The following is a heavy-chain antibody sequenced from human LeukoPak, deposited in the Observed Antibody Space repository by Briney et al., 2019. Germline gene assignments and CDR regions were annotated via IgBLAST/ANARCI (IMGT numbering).Heavy chain of an antibody. CDR2: IKSKTDGGTT. CDR1: GFTFSNAW. V-gene: IGHV3-15*01. D-gene: IGHD4-11*01. CDR3: TVTTWLAGSFDY. J-gene: IGHJ4*02. Sequence: RTGGSLRLSCAASGFTFSNAWMSWVRQAPGKGLEWVGRIKSKTDGGTTDYAAPVKGRFTISRDDSKNTLYLQMNSLKTEDTAVYYCTVTTWLAGSFDYWGQGTLVTVSS.